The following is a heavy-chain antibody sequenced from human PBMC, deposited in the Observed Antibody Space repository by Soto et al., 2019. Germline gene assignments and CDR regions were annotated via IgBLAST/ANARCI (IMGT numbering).Heavy chain of an antibody. CDR1: GGSFSGYY. D-gene: IGHD6-19*01. CDR2: INHSGST. V-gene: IGHV4-34*01. J-gene: IGHJ4*02. CDR3: ARERGSSGCLDY. Sequence: PSVTLSLTCAVYGGSFSGYYWSWIRQPPGKGLEWIGEINHSGSTNYNPSLKRRVTISVETSQNQFSLKLSSVTAAETAGYYCARERGSSGCLDYWGQGTLVTVSS.